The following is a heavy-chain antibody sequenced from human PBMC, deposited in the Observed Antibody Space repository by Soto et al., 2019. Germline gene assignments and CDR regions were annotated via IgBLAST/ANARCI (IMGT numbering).Heavy chain of an antibody. D-gene: IGHD2-2*01. CDR3: ARPGFVVVPASDAFDI. J-gene: IGHJ3*02. Sequence: GGSLRLSCAASGFTFSSYAMHWVRQAPGKGLEWVAVISYDGSNKYYADSVKGRFTISRDNSKNTLYLQMNSLRAEDTAVYYCARPGFVVVPASDAFDIWGQGTMVTVSS. CDR2: ISYDGSNK. V-gene: IGHV3-30-3*01. CDR1: GFTFSSYA.